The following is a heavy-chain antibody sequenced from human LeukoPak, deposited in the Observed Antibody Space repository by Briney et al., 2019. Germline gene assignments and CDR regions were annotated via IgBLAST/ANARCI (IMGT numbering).Heavy chain of an antibody. J-gene: IGHJ6*02. Sequence: GESLKISCKGSGYSFTSYWIGWVRQMPGKGLEWMGIIYPGDSDTRYSPSFQGQVTISADKSNSTAYLQWSSLKASDTAMYYCARLRGYCSSTSCYDGYYYYGMDVWGQGTTVTVSS. D-gene: IGHD2-2*01. V-gene: IGHV5-51*01. CDR1: GYSFTSYW. CDR3: ARLRGYCSSTSCYDGYYYYGMDV. CDR2: IYPGDSDT.